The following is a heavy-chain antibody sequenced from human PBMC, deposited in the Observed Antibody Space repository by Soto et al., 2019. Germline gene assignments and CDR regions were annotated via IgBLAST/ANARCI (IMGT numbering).Heavy chain of an antibody. D-gene: IGHD6-25*01. CDR1: GFTFDDYA. V-gene: IGHV3-9*01. Sequence: EVQLVESGGGLVQPGRSLRLSCAASGFTFDDYAMHWVRQAPGKGLEWVSGISWNSGSIGYADSVKGRFTISRDTAKNSLYLQMNSLRAEDTALYYCAKDTTAGAFDYWGQGTLVTVSS. J-gene: IGHJ4*02. CDR3: AKDTTAGAFDY. CDR2: ISWNSGSI.